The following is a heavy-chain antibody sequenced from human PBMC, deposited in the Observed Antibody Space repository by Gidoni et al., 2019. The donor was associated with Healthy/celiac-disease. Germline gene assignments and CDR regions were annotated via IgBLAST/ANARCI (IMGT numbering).Heavy chain of an antibody. D-gene: IGHD6-13*01. V-gene: IGHV4-39*07. Sequence: QLQLQASGPGLVQPSETLSLTCTVSGGSISSSSYYWGWIRQPPGKGLEWIGSIYYSGSTYYNPSRKSRVTISVDTSKNQFSRKLSSVTAADTAVYYCARELVPARATSKYSSNRKIDYWGQGTLVTVSS. CDR3: ARELVPARATSKYSSNRKIDY. CDR2: IYYSGST. J-gene: IGHJ4*02. CDR1: GGSISSSSYY.